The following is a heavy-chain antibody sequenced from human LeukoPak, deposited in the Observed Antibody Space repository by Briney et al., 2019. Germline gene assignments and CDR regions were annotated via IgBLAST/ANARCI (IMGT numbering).Heavy chain of an antibody. CDR1: GGTFSSYT. D-gene: IGHD2-2*01. V-gene: IGHV1-69*02. Sequence: SVKVSCKASGGTFSSYTISWVRQAPGQGLEWMGRIIPILGITNYAQKFQGRVTITAEKSTSTAYMELSSLRSEDTAVYYCAQTFRICSSTSCSKPLDYWGQGTLVTVSS. J-gene: IGHJ4*02. CDR2: IIPILGIT. CDR3: AQTFRICSSTSCSKPLDY.